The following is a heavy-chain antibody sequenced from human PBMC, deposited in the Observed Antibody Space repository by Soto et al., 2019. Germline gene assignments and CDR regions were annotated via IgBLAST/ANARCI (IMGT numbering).Heavy chain of an antibody. Sequence: QVQLQESGPGLVKPSETLSLTCTVSGGSTSRFYWSWIRQPPGKGLEWIGYIYYSGSTNYNPSLKSRVTISIDTSKHQFSLKLTSVTAADTAVYYCAREPDSGSWGLDYWGQGILVTVSS. J-gene: IGHJ4*02. D-gene: IGHD6-13*01. CDR1: GGSTSRFY. CDR3: AREPDSGSWGLDY. V-gene: IGHV4-59*01. CDR2: IYYSGST.